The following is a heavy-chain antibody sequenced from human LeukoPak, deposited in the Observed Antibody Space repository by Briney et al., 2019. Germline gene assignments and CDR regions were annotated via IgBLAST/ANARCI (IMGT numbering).Heavy chain of an antibody. J-gene: IGHJ4*02. Sequence: GGSLRLSCRGSGFIYGNYWMTWVRQTAGKGLEWVASIKHDGSEKNYVDSVKGRFTISRDNAKNSLYVQMDSLRVEDTAVYYCARDNFDWRPLDSWGQGILVTVSS. CDR2: IKHDGSEK. D-gene: IGHD3-9*01. CDR3: ARDNFDWRPLDS. CDR1: GFIYGNYW. V-gene: IGHV3-7*03.